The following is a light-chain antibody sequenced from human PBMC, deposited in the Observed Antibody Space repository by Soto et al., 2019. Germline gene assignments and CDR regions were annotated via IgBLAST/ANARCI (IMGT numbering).Light chain of an antibody. CDR2: GSS. CDR1: QSITSN. Sequence: EIVMTQSPATLSVSPGERATLSCRASQSITSNLAWYQQKPGQAPRLLVYGSSTRATGTRDRFSGSGSGTDFTPTISSLEPEDSAVYYCQQRHMWPITFGQGTRLEIK. V-gene: IGKV3D-15*01. CDR3: QQRHMWPIT. J-gene: IGKJ5*01.